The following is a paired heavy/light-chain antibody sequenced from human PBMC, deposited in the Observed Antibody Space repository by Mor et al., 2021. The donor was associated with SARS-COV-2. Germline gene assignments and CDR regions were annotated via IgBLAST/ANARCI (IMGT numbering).Light chain of an antibody. V-gene: IGKV3-20*01. CDR2: GAS. J-gene: IGKJ2*01. CDR1: QSVSSSS. CDR3: QQYGSSPRT. Sequence: EIVLTQSPGTLSLSPGERATLSCRASQSVSSSSLAWYQQKPGQAPRLLIYGASSRATGIPDRFSGSGSGTDFTLTISRLEPEDFAVYYCQQYGSSPRTFGQGTKLEI.
Heavy chain of an antibody. J-gene: IGHJ5*02. CDR3: ASDAVEMATIGQIRGRWFDP. CDR2: IIPIFETT. CDR1: GGTFSSNA. V-gene: IGHV1-69*01. Sequence: QVQLVQSGAEVKKPGSSVKVSCKGFGGTFSSNAISWVRQAPGQGLEWMGGIIPIFETTNYAQKFQDRVTITADESTSTAYMELTRLRSEDTAVYYCASDAVEMATIGQIRGRWFDPWGQGTLVTVSS. D-gene: IGHD5-12*01.